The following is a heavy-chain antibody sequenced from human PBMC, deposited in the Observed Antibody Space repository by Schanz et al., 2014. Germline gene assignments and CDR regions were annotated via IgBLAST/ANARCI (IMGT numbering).Heavy chain of an antibody. CDR3: ARGDTAGDY. CDR2: IWYDGTDR. Sequence: QVQLVESGGGVVRPGRSLRLSCAASGFTFNNYGMHWVRQAPGKGLEWVAVIWYDGTDRYYADSVKGRFTISRDNSKNTLYLQMNNLRAEDTAVYYCARGDTAGDYWGQGTLVTVSS. CDR1: GFTFNNYG. D-gene: IGHD2-21*02. V-gene: IGHV3-33*01. J-gene: IGHJ4*02.